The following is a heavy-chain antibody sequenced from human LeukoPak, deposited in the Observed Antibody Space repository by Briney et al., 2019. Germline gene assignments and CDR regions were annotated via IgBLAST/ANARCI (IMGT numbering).Heavy chain of an antibody. V-gene: IGHV3-30*02. CDR1: GFTFSSYG. CDR2: IRYDGSNK. J-gene: IGHJ5*02. CDR3: AKDPVNRILRYFDWYGNWFDP. Sequence: GGSLRLSCAASGFTFSSYGMHWVRQAPGKGLEWVAFIRYDGSNKYYADSVKGRFTISRDNSKNTLYLQMNSLRAEDTAVYYCAKDPVNRILRYFDWYGNWFDPWGQGTLVTVSS. D-gene: IGHD3-9*01.